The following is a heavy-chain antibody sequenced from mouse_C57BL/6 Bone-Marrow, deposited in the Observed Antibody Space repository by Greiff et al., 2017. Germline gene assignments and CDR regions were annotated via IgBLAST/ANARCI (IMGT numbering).Heavy chain of an antibody. Sequence: VKLQQSGAELVKPGASVKISCKASGYAFSSYWMNWVKQRPGKGLEWIGQIYPGDGDTNYNGKFKGKATLTADKSSSTAYLQLSSLTSEDSAVYCCARGNYYGSSRSWGNYWGQGTTLTVSS. V-gene: IGHV1-80*01. CDR2: IYPGDGDT. D-gene: IGHD1-1*01. J-gene: IGHJ2*01. CDR3: ARGNYYGSSRSWGNY. CDR1: GYAFSSYW.